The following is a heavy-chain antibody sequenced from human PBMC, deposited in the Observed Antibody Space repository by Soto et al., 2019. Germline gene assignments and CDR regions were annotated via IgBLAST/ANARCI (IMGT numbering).Heavy chain of an antibody. CDR1: GFTFSSYA. V-gene: IGHV3-23*01. J-gene: IGHJ6*02. CDR3: AKGGGSKDYFDTSGYYLYYCSARAV. D-gene: IGHD3-22*01. CDR2: LSGSGVST. Sequence: EVQLLESGGGLVQPGGSLRLSCAASGFTFSSYAMTWVRQAPGKGLEWVSALSGSGVSTYYADSVKGRFTISRDNAKKPQCPQMSSLRAEDTAVYDCAKGGGSKDYFDTSGYYLYYCSARAVWGHGTTVTVSS.